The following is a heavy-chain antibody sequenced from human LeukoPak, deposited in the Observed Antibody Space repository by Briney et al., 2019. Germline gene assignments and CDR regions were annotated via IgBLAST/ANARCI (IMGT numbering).Heavy chain of an antibody. Sequence: GGSLRLSCAASGNYWMHWVRQVPGQGLVWVSHINSDGSWTSYADSVKGRFTISKDNAKNTLYLQMNSLRAEDTAVYYCARDAVDTANAVWGQGTTVTVSS. CDR2: INSDGSWT. J-gene: IGHJ6*02. CDR1: GNYW. D-gene: IGHD5-18*01. CDR3: ARDAVDTANAV. V-gene: IGHV3-74*01.